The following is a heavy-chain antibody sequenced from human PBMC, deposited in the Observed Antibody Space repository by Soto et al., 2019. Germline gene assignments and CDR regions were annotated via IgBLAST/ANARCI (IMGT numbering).Heavy chain of an antibody. CDR1: GYTFTNYG. V-gene: IGHV1-18*01. CDR3: ARSSSGPPPDVFDI. D-gene: IGHD6-19*01. J-gene: IGHJ3*02. CDR2: ISAYNGNT. Sequence: GASVKVSCKASGYTFTNYGISWVRQAPGQGLEWMGWISAYNGNTNYAQKLQGRVTMTTDTSTSTAYMELRSLRSDDTAVYYCARSSSGPPPDVFDIWGQGTMVTVS.